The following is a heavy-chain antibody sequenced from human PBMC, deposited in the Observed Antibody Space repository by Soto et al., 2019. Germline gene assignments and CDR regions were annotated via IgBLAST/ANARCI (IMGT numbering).Heavy chain of an antibody. Sequence: EVQLLESGGGLVQPGGSLRLSCAASGFTFSSYAMSWVRQAPGKGLEWVSAISGSGRSTYYADSVKGRFTISRDNSKNTLYLQMKSLRAEDTAVYYCAKEQKDSSTWSELNYWGQGTLVTVSS. CDR1: GFTFSSYA. CDR3: AKEQKDSSTWSELNY. V-gene: IGHV3-23*01. D-gene: IGHD6-13*01. CDR2: ISGSGRST. J-gene: IGHJ4*02.